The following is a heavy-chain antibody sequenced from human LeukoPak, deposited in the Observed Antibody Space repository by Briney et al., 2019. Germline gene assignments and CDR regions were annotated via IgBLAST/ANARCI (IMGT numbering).Heavy chain of an antibody. V-gene: IGHV1-2*02. J-gene: IGHJ3*02. CDR1: GYTFTGYY. Sequence: GASVKVSCKASGYTFTGYYMHWVRQAPGQGLEWMGWINPNSGGTNYAQKFQGRVTMTRDTSISTAYMELSRLRSDDTAVYYCAREGYYGSGSYVGAFDIWGQGTMVTVSS. CDR2: INPNSGGT. CDR3: AREGYYGSGSYVGAFDI. D-gene: IGHD3-10*01.